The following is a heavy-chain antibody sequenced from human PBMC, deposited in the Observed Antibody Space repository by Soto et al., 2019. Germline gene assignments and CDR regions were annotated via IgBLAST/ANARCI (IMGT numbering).Heavy chain of an antibody. V-gene: IGHV5-10-1*01. Sequence: PGESLKISCKGSGYSLTSYWISWVRQMPGQGLEWMGRIDPSDSYTNYCPSFHGHVTISADKSISTAYLQWSSLKASDTAMYYCARFNPPLEEYGMDVWGQGTTVTVSS. CDR1: GYSLTSYW. CDR3: ARFNPPLEEYGMDV. CDR2: IDPSDSYT. J-gene: IGHJ6*02.